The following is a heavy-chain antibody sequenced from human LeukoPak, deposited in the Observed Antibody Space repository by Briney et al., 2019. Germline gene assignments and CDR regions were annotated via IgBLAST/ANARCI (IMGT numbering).Heavy chain of an antibody. J-gene: IGHJ6*02. CDR1: GYTFTSYG. Sequence: ASVKVSCKASGYTFTSYGISWVRQAPGQGLEWMGWISTYNGNTKYAHKLQGWVTMSTDTSTSSAYMELKSLTSDDTAVYYCAREAPFGVVQSRYGMDVWGQGPTVTVSS. CDR3: AREAPFGVVQSRYGMDV. V-gene: IGHV1-18*01. D-gene: IGHD3-3*01. CDR2: ISTYNGNT.